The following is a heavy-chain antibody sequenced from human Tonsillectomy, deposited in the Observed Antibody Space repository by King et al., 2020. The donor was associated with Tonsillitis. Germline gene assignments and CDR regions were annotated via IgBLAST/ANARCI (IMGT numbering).Heavy chain of an antibody. CDR1: GGSITSYY. J-gene: IGHJ3*02. V-gene: IGHV4-59*08. D-gene: IGHD3-22*01. CDR3: SSFWLDHGTYDYDSNTYPNDAFDI. CDR2: IYYSGST. Sequence: VQLQESGPGLVKPSETLSLTCTVSGGSITSYYWSWIRQPPGKGLEWIGYIYYSGSTNYNPSLTSRVTISIDTSKNQFSLKLSSVTAADTAVYYCSSFWLDHGTYDYDSNTYPNDAFDIWGQGTMVTVSS.